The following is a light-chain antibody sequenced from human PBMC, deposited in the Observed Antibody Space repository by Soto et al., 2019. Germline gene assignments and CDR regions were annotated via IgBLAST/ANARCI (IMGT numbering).Light chain of an antibody. CDR3: QKYVGSPPK. CDR2: DEY. J-gene: IGKJ1*01. V-gene: IGKV3-20*01. CDR1: KSVSSN. Sequence: DIEMTQAXATLSVSAGDXXXXXSXASKSVSSNVDWSTKQXGNAPQLLIYDEYXRATGIPDRLSGSGSGTGFTLNISRLEPEEFAVYYCQKYVGSPPKFGQRTKGDIK.